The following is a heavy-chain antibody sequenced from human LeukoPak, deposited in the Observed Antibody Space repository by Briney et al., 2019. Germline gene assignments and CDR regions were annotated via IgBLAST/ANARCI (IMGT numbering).Heavy chain of an antibody. CDR1: GFTFSSYA. CDR2: ISGSGTST. J-gene: IGHJ4*02. V-gene: IGHV3-23*01. D-gene: IGHD6-13*01. CDR3: AKDGSSSWSNFDY. Sequence: QPGGSLRLSCAASGFTFSSYAMSWVRQAPGKGLEWVSGISGSGTSTYYADSVKGRFTISRDNSKNTLYLQMNSLRAEDTAVYYCAKDGSSSWSNFDYWGQGTLVTVSS.